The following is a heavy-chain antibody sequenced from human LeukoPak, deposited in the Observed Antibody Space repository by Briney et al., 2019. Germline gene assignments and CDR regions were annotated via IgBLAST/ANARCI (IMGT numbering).Heavy chain of an antibody. V-gene: IGHV4-34*01. CDR3: ARGAEDIVVVVAATPDDY. J-gene: IGHJ4*02. CDR1: GGSFSGYC. D-gene: IGHD2-15*01. CDR2: INHDRTT. Sequence: PSETLSLTCAVLGGSFSGYCWNWIRQPPGKGLEWIAEINHDRTTKYNPSLKSRVTISVDTSRNQFSLKLSSVTAADTAVYYCARGAEDIVVVVAATPDDYWGQGTLVTVSS.